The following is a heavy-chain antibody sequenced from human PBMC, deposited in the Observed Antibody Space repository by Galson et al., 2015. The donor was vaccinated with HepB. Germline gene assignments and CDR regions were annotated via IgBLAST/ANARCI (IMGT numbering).Heavy chain of an antibody. Sequence: SLRLSCAASGFTFSSYSMNWVRQAPGKGLEWVSSISSSSSYIYYADSVKGRFTISRDNAKNSLYLQMNSLRAEDTAVYYCARDGKVTPRTIVIGGRSGWFDPWGQGTLVTVSS. D-gene: IGHD4-23*01. CDR3: ARDGKVTPRTIVIGGRSGWFDP. CDR1: GFTFSSYS. V-gene: IGHV3-21*01. CDR2: ISSSSSYI. J-gene: IGHJ5*02.